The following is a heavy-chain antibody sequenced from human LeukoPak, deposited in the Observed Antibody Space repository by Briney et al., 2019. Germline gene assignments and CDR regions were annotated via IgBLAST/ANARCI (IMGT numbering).Heavy chain of an antibody. Sequence: PSETLSLTCTVSGSINNYYLSWIRQPPGKGREWIGYIYYSGSTNYNPSLKSRVTISVDTSKNQFSLNLSSVTAADTAVYYCARVVCSSTSCPRGNAFDIWGQGTMVTVSS. CDR1: GSINNYY. V-gene: IGHV4-59*01. CDR3: ARVVCSSTSCPRGNAFDI. CDR2: IYYSGST. J-gene: IGHJ3*02. D-gene: IGHD2-2*01.